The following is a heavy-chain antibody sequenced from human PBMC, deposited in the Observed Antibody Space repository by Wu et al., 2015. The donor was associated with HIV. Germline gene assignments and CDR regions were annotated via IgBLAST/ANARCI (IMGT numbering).Heavy chain of an antibody. V-gene: IGHV1-8*01. Sequence: QVQLVQSGAEVKMPGASVKVSCKASGYTFTTYDINWVRQTTGPGLEWMGWMNPYSANAGYAQNFQGRVTMTMNASINTAYMELSSLRTEDTAVYFCARKKFGSITGTGGDWFDPWGQGTLVTVSS. CDR1: GYTFTTYD. CDR3: ARKKFGSITGTGGDWFDP. D-gene: IGHD1-20*01. J-gene: IGHJ5*02. CDR2: MNPYSANA.